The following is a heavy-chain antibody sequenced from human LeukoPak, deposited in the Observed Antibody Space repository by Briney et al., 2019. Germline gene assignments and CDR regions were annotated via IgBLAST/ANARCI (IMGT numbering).Heavy chain of an antibody. D-gene: IGHD6-13*01. CDR1: GFSFSGYS. CDR3: SRESRYSSDY. CDR2: ISSSGITI. Sequence: GGSLRLSCAASGFSFSGYSMTWVRQAPGKGLEWVSYISSSGITIYYAGSVKGRFTISRDNGKNSLYLQMNSLRDEDTAVYYCSRESRYSSDYWGQGTLDTLSS. J-gene: IGHJ4*02. V-gene: IGHV3-48*02.